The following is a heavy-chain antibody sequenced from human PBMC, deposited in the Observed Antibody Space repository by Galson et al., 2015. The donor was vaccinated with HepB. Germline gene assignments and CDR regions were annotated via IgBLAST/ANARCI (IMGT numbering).Heavy chain of an antibody. J-gene: IGHJ5*02. Sequence: SVKVSCKASGYSFTGYDINWVRQATGQGLEWMGWMNPDSGNTGYAQKFQGRVTMTRNTSISTAYMELTSLRSEATAVYYCARMHCTSTSCPINWFDPWGQGTLVTVSS. CDR1: GYSFTGYD. D-gene: IGHD2-2*01. CDR2: MNPDSGNT. CDR3: ARMHCTSTSCPINWFDP. V-gene: IGHV1-8*01.